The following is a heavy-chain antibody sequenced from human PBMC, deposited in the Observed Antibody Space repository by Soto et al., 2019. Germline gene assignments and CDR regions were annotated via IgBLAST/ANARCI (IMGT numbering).Heavy chain of an antibody. CDR1: GGSFSSNP. V-gene: IGHV1-69*01. CDR2: IIPIFATV. D-gene: IGHD5-18*01. J-gene: IGHJ4*02. Sequence: QVQLVQSGSEVKKPGSSVKVSCKASGGSFSSNPISWVRQAPGQGLEWMAGIIPIFATVHYAQKFQGRVTITADESTSTAYMELIRLRSEDTAVYFCARGGRGYSSAPRYYFDYWGQGTLVTVSS. CDR3: ARGGRGYSSAPRYYFDY.